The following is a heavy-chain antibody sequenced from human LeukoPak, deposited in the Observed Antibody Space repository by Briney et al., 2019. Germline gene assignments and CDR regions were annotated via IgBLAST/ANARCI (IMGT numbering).Heavy chain of an antibody. V-gene: IGHV4-38-2*02. D-gene: IGHD3-9*01. CDR2: IYQTGAT. CDR1: GYSISRGYF. J-gene: IGHJ5*02. CDR3: ARDLGLTISDNWFDP. Sequence: RSEALSLTCAGSGYSISRGYFWGWRRKLPGEGRGGGGRIYQTGATYYNPSLRRAVTISVDRAKNEFSLQLNSVTAADTAVYYCARDLGLTISDNWFDPWGQGTLVTVSS.